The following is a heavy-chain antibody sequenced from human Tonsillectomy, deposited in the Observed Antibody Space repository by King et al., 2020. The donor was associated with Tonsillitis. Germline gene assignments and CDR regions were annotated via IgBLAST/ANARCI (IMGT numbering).Heavy chain of an antibody. V-gene: IGHV3-15*07. Sequence: VQLVESGGCLVKPGGSLRLSCAASGFTFSNAWMNWVRQAPGKGLEWVGRVKSKFDGGTIDYAEPVKGRFTISRDDSKNTLYLQLNSLKTEDTAVYYCAHNDAFDIWGQGTMVTVSS. CDR1: GFTFSNAW. CDR3: AHNDAFDI. J-gene: IGHJ3*02. CDR2: VKSKFDGGTI. D-gene: IGHD1-1*01.